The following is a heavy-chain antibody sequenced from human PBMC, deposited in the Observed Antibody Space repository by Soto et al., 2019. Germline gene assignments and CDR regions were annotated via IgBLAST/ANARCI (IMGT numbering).Heavy chain of an antibody. V-gene: IGHV1-46*03. CDR2: INPTTTTT. CDR1: ENTFSTYS. Sequence: GASVKVSCXASENTFSTYSLHWVRQAPGQGLEWMGVINPTTTTTTDAQKFQGRVTMTRDTSTSTVFLDLSSLRSGDTAVYYCARDLYSTSWYVRAFDMWGQGTMVTVSS. CDR3: ARDLYSTSWYVRAFDM. J-gene: IGHJ3*02. D-gene: IGHD6-13*01.